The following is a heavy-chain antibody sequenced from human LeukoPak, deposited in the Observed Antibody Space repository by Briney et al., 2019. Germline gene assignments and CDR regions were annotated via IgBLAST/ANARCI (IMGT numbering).Heavy chain of an antibody. CDR2: ISYVGSNK. Sequence: GGSLRLSCAASGFTFSSYAIHWVRQAPGKGLGWVAVISYVGSNKYYADSVKGRFTISRDNSKNTLYLQMNSLRAEDTAVYYCARNVDTAMVFDYWGQGTLVTVSS. V-gene: IGHV3-30*04. J-gene: IGHJ4*02. D-gene: IGHD5-18*01. CDR1: GFTFSSYA. CDR3: ARNVDTAMVFDY.